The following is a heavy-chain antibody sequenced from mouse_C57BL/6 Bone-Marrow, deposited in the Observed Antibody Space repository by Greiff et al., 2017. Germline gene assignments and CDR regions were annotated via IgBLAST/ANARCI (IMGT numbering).Heavy chain of an antibody. Sequence: QVQLQQPGAELVKPGASVKLSCKASGYTFTSYWMQWVKQRPGQGLEWIGEIDPSDSYTNYNQKFKGKATVTVDTSSSTAYMQLSSLTSEDSAVYYCASLYDGFDYWGQGTTLTVSA. J-gene: IGHJ2*01. CDR1: GYTFTSYW. CDR2: IDPSDSYT. D-gene: IGHD2-12*01. CDR3: ASLYDGFDY. V-gene: IGHV1-50*01.